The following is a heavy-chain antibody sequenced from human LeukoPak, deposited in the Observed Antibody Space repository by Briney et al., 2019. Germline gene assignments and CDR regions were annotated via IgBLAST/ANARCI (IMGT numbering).Heavy chain of an antibody. D-gene: IGHD6-13*01. CDR1: GGSFSGYY. Sequence: SETLSLTCAVYGGSFSGYYWSWIRQPPGKGLEWIGEINHSGSTNYNPSLKSRVTISVDTSKNQFSLKLSSVTAADTAVYYCAKQNVGGSSRWYFGRTKGWFDPWGQGTLVTVSS. CDR2: INHSGST. V-gene: IGHV4-34*01. J-gene: IGHJ5*02. CDR3: AKQNVGGSSRWYFGRTKGWFDP.